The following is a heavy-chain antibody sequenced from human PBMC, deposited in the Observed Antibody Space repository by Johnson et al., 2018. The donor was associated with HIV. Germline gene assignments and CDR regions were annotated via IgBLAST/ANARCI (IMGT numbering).Heavy chain of an antibody. CDR2: ISYNEDKK. V-gene: IGHV3-30*04. J-gene: IGHJ3*02. D-gene: IGHD2-8*01. CDR1: GFLFSRYA. Sequence: QVQLLESGGGVVQPGRSLRLSCAASGFLFSRYATHWVRQAPGKGLEWVAVISYNEDKKYYADSVKGRFTISRNNSKNILYLQMNSLRADDTAVYYCAKEDGNGAFDIWGQGAMVTVSS. CDR3: AKEDGNGAFDI.